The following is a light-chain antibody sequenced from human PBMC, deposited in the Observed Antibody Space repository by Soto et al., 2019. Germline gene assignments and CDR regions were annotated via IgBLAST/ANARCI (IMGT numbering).Light chain of an antibody. CDR2: EVS. CDR1: SSDVGAYDY. J-gene: IGLJ1*01. Sequence: QSVLTQPASVSGSPGQSIAISCTGTSSDVGAYDYVSWYQQHPDRAPRLVIYEVSNRPSGVSNRFSGSKSVNTAPLTISGLQAEDEADYYCASHTTSNTRVFGTGTKLTVL. CDR3: ASHTTSNTRV. V-gene: IGLV2-14*03.